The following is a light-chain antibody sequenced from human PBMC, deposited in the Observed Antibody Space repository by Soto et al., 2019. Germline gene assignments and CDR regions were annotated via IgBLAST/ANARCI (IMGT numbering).Light chain of an antibody. Sequence: DIVMTQSPDSLAVSLGARATINCKSSQSGLYSSSNKNCLAWYQQQPGKPPRLLIYWASTREAGVPDRYSGSGSGTDFTHNMSSLQAEDGAVYCCHQCYNSPQTFGQGTKVEIK. CDR3: HQCYNSPQT. J-gene: IGKJ1*01. CDR1: QSGLYSSSNKNC. V-gene: IGKV4-1*01. CDR2: WAS.